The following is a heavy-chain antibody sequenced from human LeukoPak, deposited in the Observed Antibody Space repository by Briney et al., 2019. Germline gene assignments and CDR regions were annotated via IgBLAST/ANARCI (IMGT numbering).Heavy chain of an antibody. J-gene: IGHJ4*02. CDR3: AEGGIVVVTATSDY. Sequence: GGSLRLSCAASGFTFSSYAMSWGRQAPGEGLEWVSAISGSGGSTYYADSVKGRFTISRDNSKNTLYLQMNSLRAEDTAVYYCAEGGIVVVTATSDYWGQGTLVTVSS. V-gene: IGHV3-23*01. D-gene: IGHD2-21*02. CDR2: ISGSGGST. CDR1: GFTFSSYA.